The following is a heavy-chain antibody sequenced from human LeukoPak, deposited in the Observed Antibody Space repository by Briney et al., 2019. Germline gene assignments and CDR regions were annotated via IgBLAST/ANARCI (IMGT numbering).Heavy chain of an antibody. J-gene: IGHJ4*02. D-gene: IGHD3-22*01. CDR1: GGSISTGAYY. CDR3: ARHSMAHYDSHVSRPHFDY. CDR2: IYYSGST. Sequence: PETLSLTCTASGGSISTGAYYWAWIRQPPGKGLEWIGSIYYSGSTSYNPSLESRVTISVDTSKNQFSLKLSSVTAADTAVYYCARHSMAHYDSHVSRPHFDYWGQGTLVSVSS. V-gene: IGHV4-39*01.